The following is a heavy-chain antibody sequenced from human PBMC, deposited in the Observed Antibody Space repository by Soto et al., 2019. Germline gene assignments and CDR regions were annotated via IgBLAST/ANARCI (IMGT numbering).Heavy chain of an antibody. D-gene: IGHD2-21*02. CDR2: IYWDDDK. Sequence: SGPTLVNPTQTLTLTFTFSAFSLSTGGVGVGWIRQPPGKALEGLALIYWDDDKRYSPSLRSRLTITKDTSKNQVVLTMTNMDPVDTATYYCIQSRCGGDCLQSYASYYYYGMDVWGQGTTVTVSS. V-gene: IGHV2-5*02. J-gene: IGHJ6*02. CDR3: IQSRCGGDCLQSYASYYYYGMDV. CDR1: AFSLSTGGVG.